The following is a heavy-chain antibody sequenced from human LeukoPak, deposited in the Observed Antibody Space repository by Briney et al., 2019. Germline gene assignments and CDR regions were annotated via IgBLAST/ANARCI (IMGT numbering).Heavy chain of an antibody. CDR3: ARDPSTMVRGDAFGI. Sequence: SQTLSLTCTVSGGSISSGGYYWSWIRQHPGKGLEWIGYIYYSGSTYYNPSLKSRVTISVDTSKNQFSLKLSSVTAADTAVYDCARDPSTMVRGDAFGIWGQGTMVTVSS. CDR2: IYYSGST. V-gene: IGHV4-31*03. J-gene: IGHJ3*02. D-gene: IGHD3-10*01. CDR1: GGSISSGGYY.